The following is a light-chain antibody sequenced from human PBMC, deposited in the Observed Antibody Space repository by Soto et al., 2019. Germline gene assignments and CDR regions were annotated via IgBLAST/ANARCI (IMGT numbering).Light chain of an antibody. V-gene: IGKV1-5*01. Sequence: DVQMTQSPSTLSASVGDRVTITCRASQSISSWLAWYQQKPGKAPKLLIYDASSLESGVPSRFSGSGSGTEFTLNISSLQHDDFATYYRQQYASYSLTFSQGTKGDI. CDR1: QSISSW. CDR2: DAS. CDR3: QQYASYSLT. J-gene: IGKJ1*01.